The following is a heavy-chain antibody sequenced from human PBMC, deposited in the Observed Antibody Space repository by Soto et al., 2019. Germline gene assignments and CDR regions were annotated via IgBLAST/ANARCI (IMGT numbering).Heavy chain of an antibody. V-gene: IGHV3-11*03. CDR2: ISSSSSYT. Sequence: GGSLRLSCAASGFTFSDYYMSWIRQAPGKGLEWVSYISSSSSYTNYADSVKGRFTISRDNAKNSLYLQMNSLRAEDTAVYYCARFILTGYYSADYWGQGTLVTVSS. CDR1: GFTFSDYY. CDR3: ARFILTGYYSADY. D-gene: IGHD3-9*01. J-gene: IGHJ4*02.